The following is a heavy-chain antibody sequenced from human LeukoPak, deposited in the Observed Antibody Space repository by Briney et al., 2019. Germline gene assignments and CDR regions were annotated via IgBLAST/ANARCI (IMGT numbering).Heavy chain of an antibody. CDR1: GASISGSGYY. J-gene: IGHJ4*02. V-gene: IGHV4-39*01. Sequence: KSSETLSLSCTVSGASISGSGYYWGWIRQPPGKGLEWIGNIYDSGSTYYNASLQSRVTISIDTSKNQFSLRLSSVTAADTAVYYCASRYPWFEYWGQGTLVTVSS. CDR2: IYDSGST. CDR3: ASRYPWFEY. D-gene: IGHD1-1*01.